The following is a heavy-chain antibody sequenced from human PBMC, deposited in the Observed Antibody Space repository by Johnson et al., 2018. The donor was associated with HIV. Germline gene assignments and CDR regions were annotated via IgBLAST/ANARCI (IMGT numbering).Heavy chain of an antibody. J-gene: IGHJ3*02. D-gene: IGHD4-23*01. CDR2: ISSSGSTI. CDR3: TTDLVTPHAFDI. V-gene: IGHV3-11*01. Sequence: QVQLVESGGGLVKPGGSLRLSCAASGFTFSNAWMSWVRQAPGKGLEWVSYISSSGSTIYYADSVKGRFTISRDNAKNSLYLQMNSLKTEDTAVYYCTTDLVTPHAFDIWGQGTMVTVSS. CDR1: GFTFSNAW.